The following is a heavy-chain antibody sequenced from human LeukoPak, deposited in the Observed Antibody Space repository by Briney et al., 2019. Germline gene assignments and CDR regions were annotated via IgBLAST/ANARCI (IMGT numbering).Heavy chain of an antibody. CDR2: IYHSGST. J-gene: IGHJ3*02. D-gene: IGHD3-16*02. V-gene: IGHV4-38-2*02. CDR1: GYSISRGYY. CDR3: ARDTAMYRASDI. Sequence: SETLSLTCTVSGYSISRGYYWGWIRQPPGEGLEWIGSIYHSGSTYYNPSLKSRVTISLDESKKQFSLKLSSVTAADTAVYYCARDTAMYRASDIWGQGTMVTVSS.